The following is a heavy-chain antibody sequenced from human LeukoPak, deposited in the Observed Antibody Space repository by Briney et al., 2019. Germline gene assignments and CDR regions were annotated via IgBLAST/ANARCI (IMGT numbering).Heavy chain of an antibody. Sequence: GASVKVSCKVSGYTLTELSMHWVRQAPGKGLEWMGGFDPEDGETIYAQKFQGRVTMTEDTSTDTAYMELSSLRSEDTAVYYCATKSTYSGSYYHYYYYYMDVWSKGTTVTVSS. CDR1: GYTLTELS. CDR3: ATKSTYSGSYYHYYYYYMDV. D-gene: IGHD1-26*01. CDR2: FDPEDGET. V-gene: IGHV1-24*01. J-gene: IGHJ6*03.